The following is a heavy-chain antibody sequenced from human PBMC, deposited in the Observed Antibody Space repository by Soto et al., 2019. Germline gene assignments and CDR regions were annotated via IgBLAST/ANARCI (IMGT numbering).Heavy chain of an antibody. CDR1: GYTFTSYG. J-gene: IGHJ6*02. D-gene: IGHD6-19*01. V-gene: IGHV1-18*01. CDR3: AGTAVAGRGDYYYGMDV. Sequence: ASVKVSCKASGYTFTSYGISWVRQAPGQGLEWMGWISAYNGNTNYAQKLQGRVTMTTDTSTSTAYVELRSLRSDDTAVYYCAGTAVAGRGDYYYGMDVWGQGTTVTVSS. CDR2: ISAYNGNT.